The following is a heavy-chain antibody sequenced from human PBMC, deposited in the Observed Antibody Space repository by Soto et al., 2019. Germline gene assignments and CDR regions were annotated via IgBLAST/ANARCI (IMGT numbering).Heavy chain of an antibody. CDR3: GRDSGTFHIDY. Sequence: EVHLVESGGDLVQPGGSLRLSCVASGFTFSSHWMTWVRQAPGKGLEWVANIKEDGSDIYYADSVKGRFTISRDNAKKSLYLQMNSLRAEDTAVYYCGRDSGTFHIDYWGQGTLVTASS. CDR1: GFTFSSHW. CDR2: IKEDGSDI. V-gene: IGHV3-7*04. J-gene: IGHJ4*02. D-gene: IGHD1-26*01.